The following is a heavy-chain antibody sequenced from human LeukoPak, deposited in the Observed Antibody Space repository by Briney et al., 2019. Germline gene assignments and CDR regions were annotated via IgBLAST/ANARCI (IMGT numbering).Heavy chain of an antibody. V-gene: IGHV4-61*02. CDR3: ARGYSYGHDAFDI. CDR2: IYTSGST. CDR1: GGSISSGSYY. Sequence: SETLSLTCTVSGGSISSGSYYWSWIRQPAGKGLEWVGRIYTSGSTNYNPSLKSRVTISVDTSKNQFSLKLSSVTAADTAVYYCARGYSYGHDAFDIWGQGTMVTVSS. D-gene: IGHD5-18*01. J-gene: IGHJ3*02.